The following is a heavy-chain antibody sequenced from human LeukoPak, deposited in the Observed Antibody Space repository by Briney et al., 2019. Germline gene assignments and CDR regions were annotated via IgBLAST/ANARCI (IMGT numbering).Heavy chain of an antibody. CDR1: GFTVSSNY. CDR3: ARGGVVPAAQFDY. Sequence: GGSLRLSCAASGFTVSSNYMSWVRQAPGKGLEWVSVIYSGGSTYYADSVKGRFTISRDNSKNTLYLQMNSLRAEGTAVYYCARGGVVPAAQFDYWGQGTLVTVSS. CDR2: IYSGGST. V-gene: IGHV3-66*01. J-gene: IGHJ4*02. D-gene: IGHD2-2*01.